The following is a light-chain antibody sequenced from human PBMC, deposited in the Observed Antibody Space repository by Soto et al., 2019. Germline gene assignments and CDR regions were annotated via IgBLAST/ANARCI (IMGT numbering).Light chain of an antibody. CDR2: GAS. Sequence: EIVLTQSPGTLSLSPGERATLSCRASQSVSSTYLAWYQQKPGQPPRLLIYGASTRATGIPDRFSGSGPGTDFTLTISRLEPEDFAVFYCQQYGSSPRTFGQGTKVDIK. CDR3: QQYGSSPRT. CDR1: QSVSSTY. J-gene: IGKJ1*01. V-gene: IGKV3-20*01.